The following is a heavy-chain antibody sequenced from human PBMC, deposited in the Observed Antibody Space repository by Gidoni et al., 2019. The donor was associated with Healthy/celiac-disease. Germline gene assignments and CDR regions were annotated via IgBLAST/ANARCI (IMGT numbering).Heavy chain of an antibody. V-gene: IGHV1-69*04. CDR2: VLPILGIA. J-gene: IGHJ4*02. D-gene: IGHD1-7*01. CDR3: ARDEIVTGTTISPFDY. CDR1: VCTFSSYA. Sequence: QVQLVQSGAEVKKPGSSVKVSCKASVCTFSSYAISWVRQAPGQGLEWMGRVLPILGIANYAQKFQGRVTITADKSTSTAYMELSSLRSEDTAVYYCARDEIVTGTTISPFDYWGQGTLVTVSS.